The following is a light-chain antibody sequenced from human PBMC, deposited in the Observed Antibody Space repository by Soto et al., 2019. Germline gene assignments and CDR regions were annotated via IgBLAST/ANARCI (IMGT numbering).Light chain of an antibody. V-gene: IGLV1-40*01. CDR3: QSYDSSLSGYV. CDR2: GNN. Sequence: QSVRTEPPSLSCAPGQRVTIAGTGSSSNIGAGYDVHWYQQLPGTAPKLLIYGNNNRPSGVPDRFSGSKSGTSASLAITGLQAEDEADYYCQSYDSSLSGYVFGTGTKVTVL. J-gene: IGLJ1*01. CDR1: SSNIGAGYD.